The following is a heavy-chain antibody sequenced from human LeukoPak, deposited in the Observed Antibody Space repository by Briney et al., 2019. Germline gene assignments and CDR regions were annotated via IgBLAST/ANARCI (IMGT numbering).Heavy chain of an antibody. V-gene: IGHV3-23*01. Sequence: GGSLRLSCAASGFTFSSYAMSWVRQAPGKGLEWVSAISGGGGSTYYADSVKGRFTISRDNSKNTLYLQMNSLRAEDTAVYYCAKASRMATIGGYSDYWGQGTLVTVSS. CDR1: GFTFSSYA. CDR3: AKASRMATIGGYSDY. CDR2: ISGGGGST. J-gene: IGHJ4*02. D-gene: IGHD5-24*01.